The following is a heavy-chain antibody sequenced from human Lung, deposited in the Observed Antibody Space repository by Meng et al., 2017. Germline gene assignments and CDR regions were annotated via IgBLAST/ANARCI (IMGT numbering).Heavy chain of an antibody. CDR2: INHSGST. CDR1: GGSFSDYY. Sequence: QVQLQHGGEGLLKPSESLSLTCVVTGGSFSDYYWSWSRQPPGKGLEWIGEINHSGSTNYNPSLESRATISVDTSQNNLSLKLSSVTAADSAVYYCARGPTTMAHDFDYWGQGTLVTVSS. J-gene: IGHJ4*02. V-gene: IGHV4-34*01. CDR3: ARGPTTMAHDFDY. D-gene: IGHD4-11*01.